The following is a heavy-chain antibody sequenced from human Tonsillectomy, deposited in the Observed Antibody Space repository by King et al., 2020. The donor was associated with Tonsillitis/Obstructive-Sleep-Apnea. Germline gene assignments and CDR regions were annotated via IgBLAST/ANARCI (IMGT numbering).Heavy chain of an antibody. D-gene: IGHD6-19*01. J-gene: IGHJ5*02. V-gene: IGHV3-15*01. CDR2: IKSKTDGGTT. CDR3: TTDAGGMLGGRSGPYSSGWYPLEFDP. Sequence: VQLVESGGGLVKPGGSLRLSCAASGFTFSNAWMSWVRQAPGKGLEWVGRIKSKTDGGTTDYAAPVKGRFTISRDDSKNTLYLQMNSLKTEDTAVYYCTTDAGGMLGGRSGPYSSGWYPLEFDPWGQGTLVTVSS. CDR1: GFTFSNAW.